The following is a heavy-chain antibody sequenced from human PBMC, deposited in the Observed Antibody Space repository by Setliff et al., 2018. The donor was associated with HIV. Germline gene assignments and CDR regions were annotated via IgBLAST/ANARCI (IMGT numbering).Heavy chain of an antibody. Sequence: GGSLRLSCAASGFTFSNAWMSWVRQAPGKGLEWVGRIKSKTDGGTTDYAAPVKGRFTISRDDSKNTLYLQMNSLKTEDTAVYYCARDERFLAWCDAFDMWGQGTMVTVSS. D-gene: IGHD3-3*01. CDR2: IKSKTDGGTT. CDR3: ARDERFLAWCDAFDM. J-gene: IGHJ3*02. V-gene: IGHV3-15*01. CDR1: GFTFSNAW.